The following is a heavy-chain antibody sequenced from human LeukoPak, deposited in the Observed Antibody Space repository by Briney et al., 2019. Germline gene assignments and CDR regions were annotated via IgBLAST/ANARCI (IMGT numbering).Heavy chain of an antibody. CDR3: ALGGGSDCSGGSCHPRGYYYGMDV. D-gene: IGHD2-15*01. V-gene: IGHV1-18*01. CDR1: GYTFTSYG. Sequence: ASVKVSCKASGYTFTSYGISWVRQAPGQGLEWMGWISAYNGNTNYAQKLQGRVTMTTDTSTSTAYTELRSLRSDDTAVYYCALGGGSDCSGGSCHPRGYYYGMDVWGQGTTVTVSS. J-gene: IGHJ6*02. CDR2: ISAYNGNT.